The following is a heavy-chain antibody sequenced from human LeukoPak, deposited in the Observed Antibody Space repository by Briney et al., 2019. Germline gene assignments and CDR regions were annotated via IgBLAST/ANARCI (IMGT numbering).Heavy chain of an antibody. CDR2: VSLAGQT. J-gene: IGHJ4*02. CDR1: GGSISNTNW. V-gene: IGHV4-4*02. Sequence: SGTLSLTCDASGGSISNTNWWSWVRQPPGQGLEWIGEVSLAGQTNYNPSLNGRVTMSLDESSNQLSLKLTSVTAADTAIYYCSRESGAFCPFGYWGQGTLVIVPS. CDR3: SRESGAFCPFGY. D-gene: IGHD1-26*01.